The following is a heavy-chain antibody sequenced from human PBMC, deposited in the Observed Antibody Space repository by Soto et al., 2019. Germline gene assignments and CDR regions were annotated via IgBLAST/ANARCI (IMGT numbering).Heavy chain of an antibody. CDR1: GYTFTSYG. J-gene: IGHJ4*02. CDR3: AMGRSGWKLVPNSCDS. Sequence: GASVKVSCKASGYTFTSYGISWVRQAPGQGLEWMGWISAYNGNTNYAQKLQGRVTMTTGTSKSTAYMELRSLRPDDTAVYYCAMGRSGWKLVPNSCDSWGQGTLVTVSA. D-gene: IGHD6-6*01. CDR2: ISAYNGNT. V-gene: IGHV1-18*01.